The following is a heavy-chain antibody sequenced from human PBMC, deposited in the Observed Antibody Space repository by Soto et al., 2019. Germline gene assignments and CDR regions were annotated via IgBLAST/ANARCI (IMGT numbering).Heavy chain of an antibody. CDR2: ISSSGSTI. Sequence: LSVSCAASGFTFSSYEMNWVRQAPGKGLEWVSYISSSGSTIYYADSVKGRFTISRDNAKNSLYLQMNSLRAEDTAVYYCARSTRGDYSNYGAYYYYGMDVWGQRTTVTVSS. J-gene: IGHJ6*02. CDR1: GFTFSSYE. V-gene: IGHV3-48*03. D-gene: IGHD4-4*01. CDR3: ARSTRGDYSNYGAYYYYGMDV.